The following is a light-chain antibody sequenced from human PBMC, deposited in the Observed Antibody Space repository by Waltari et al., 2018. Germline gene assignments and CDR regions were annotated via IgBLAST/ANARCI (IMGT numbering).Light chain of an antibody. CDR3: AAWDDNLTGSYV. Sequence: QSVLTQPPSVPEAPGQWVTVSCSGRSSHLGKNAVSRYRQFPGKSPEVLLFYDDLRPSGVSARFSGSKSGTSASLAIRGLQSEDEADYFCAAWDDNLTGSYVFGTGTKVTVL. CDR1: SSHLGKNA. CDR2: YDD. V-gene: IGLV1-36*01. J-gene: IGLJ1*01.